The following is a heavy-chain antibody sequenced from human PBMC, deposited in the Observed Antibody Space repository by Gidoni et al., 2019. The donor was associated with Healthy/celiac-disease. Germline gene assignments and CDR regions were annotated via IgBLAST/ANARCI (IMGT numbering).Heavy chain of an antibody. CDR2: IGGRYGNT. CDR3: AKDVTMVRGVIDWYFDL. D-gene: IGHD3-10*01. Sequence: EVQLLESGGGLVQPGGSLSLTCAASGFTFSRYSMGCVRQAPWKCLEWVSSIGGRYGNTYYADSVKGRFTISRDNSKNTLYLQSNSLRAEDTAVYYCAKDVTMVRGVIDWYFDLWGRGTLVTVSS. J-gene: IGHJ2*01. CDR1: GFTFSRYS. V-gene: IGHV3-23*01.